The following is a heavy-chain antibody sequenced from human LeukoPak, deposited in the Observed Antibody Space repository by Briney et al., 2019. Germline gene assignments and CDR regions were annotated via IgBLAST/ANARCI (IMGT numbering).Heavy chain of an antibody. Sequence: SETLSLTCTVSGGSISSYYWSWIRQPAGKGLEWIGRIYTSGSTNYNPSLKSRVTMSADTSKNQFSLKLSSVAAADTAVYYCAREDYYGSGSYSTPFDAFDIWGQGTMVTVSS. CDR3: AREDYYGSGSYSTPFDAFDI. D-gene: IGHD3-10*01. J-gene: IGHJ3*02. CDR1: GGSISSYY. V-gene: IGHV4-4*07. CDR2: IYTSGST.